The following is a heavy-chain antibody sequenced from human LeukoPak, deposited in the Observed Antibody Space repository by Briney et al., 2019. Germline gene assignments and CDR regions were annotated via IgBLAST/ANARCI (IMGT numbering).Heavy chain of an antibody. Sequence: PSETLSLTCSVSGGSISTSGYYWGWIRQPPGKGLEWIGSIYYSGSTYYNPPLKSRVTISVDTSKSQFSLKLSSVTAADTAVYYCARSILTIFGVLPRYYFDYWGQGTLVTVSS. D-gene: IGHD3-3*01. V-gene: IGHV4-39*07. CDR1: GGSISTSGYY. CDR2: IYYSGST. J-gene: IGHJ4*02. CDR3: ARSILTIFGVLPRYYFDY.